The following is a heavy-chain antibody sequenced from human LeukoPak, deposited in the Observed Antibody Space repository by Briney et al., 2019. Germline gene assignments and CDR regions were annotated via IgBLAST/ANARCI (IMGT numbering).Heavy chain of an antibody. J-gene: IGHJ4*02. CDR3: AKDMSFGDYNDDY. D-gene: IGHD4-17*01. CDR2: ISGSGGIT. CDR1: GFTFSNYA. V-gene: IGHV3-23*01. Sequence: GGSLRLSCAASGFTFSNYAMSWVRQAPGKGLEWVSAISGSGGITYYADSVKGRFTISRDNSKNTLFLQMNSLRAEDTAVYYCAKDMSFGDYNDDYWGQGTLVTVSS.